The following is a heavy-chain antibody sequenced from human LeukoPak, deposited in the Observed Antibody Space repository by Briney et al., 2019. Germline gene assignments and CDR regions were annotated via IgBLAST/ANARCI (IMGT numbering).Heavy chain of an antibody. V-gene: IGHV3-15*01. CDR1: RFTFSNAW. D-gene: IGHD4/OR15-4a*01. CDR3: AIDEPNYAPYDFDY. J-gene: IGHJ4*02. CDR2: IKSKVDGETT. Sequence: GGSLRLSCEASRFTFSNAWMNWVRQAPGKGLEWVARIKSKVDGETTDYAAPVKGRFTISRDDSNNMVYLQMNSLKIEDTAVYYCAIDEPNYAPYDFDYWGQGTLVTVSS.